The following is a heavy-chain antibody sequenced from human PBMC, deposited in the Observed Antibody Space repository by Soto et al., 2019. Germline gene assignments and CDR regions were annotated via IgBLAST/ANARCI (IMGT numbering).Heavy chain of an antibody. Sequence: GGSLRLSCAASGLTFSSYAMSWVRQAPGKGLEWVSAISGSGGSTYYADSVKGRFTISRDNSKNTLYLQMNSLRAEDTAVYYCAISFEKYYDFWSGSRPDYYYMDVWGKGTTVTVSS. CDR1: GLTFSSYA. CDR3: AISFEKYYDFWSGSRPDYYYMDV. V-gene: IGHV3-23*01. D-gene: IGHD3-3*01. J-gene: IGHJ6*03. CDR2: ISGSGGST.